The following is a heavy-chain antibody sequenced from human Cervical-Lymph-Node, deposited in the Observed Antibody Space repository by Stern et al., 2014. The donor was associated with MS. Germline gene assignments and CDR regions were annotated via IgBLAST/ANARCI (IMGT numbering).Heavy chain of an antibody. D-gene: IGHD4-23*01. CDR1: GFNFDRNS. CDR2: ITWNSGSI. J-gene: IGHJ3*01. V-gene: IGHV3-9*01. CDR3: AKTRWGDAFDV. Sequence: EVQLVESVGGLVQPGTSLRLYCAASGFNFDRNSLHWVRQAPGKGLEWVSVITWNSGSIGYAESVKGRFTTSRDNAKTSLYLQMDSLRAEDTAVYYCAKTRWGDAFDVWGQGTMVTVSS.